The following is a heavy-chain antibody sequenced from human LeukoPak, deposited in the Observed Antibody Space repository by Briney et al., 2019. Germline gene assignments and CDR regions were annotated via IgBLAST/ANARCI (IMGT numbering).Heavy chain of an antibody. CDR1: GGSISSSSYY. CDR3: ARQEVGITIFDY. V-gene: IGHV4-39*01. J-gene: IGHJ4*02. D-gene: IGHD1-14*01. CDR2: IYYSGST. Sequence: PSETLSLTCTVSGGSISSSSYYWGWIRQPPGKGLEWIGSIYYSGSTYYNPSLKSRVTISVDTSKNQFSLKLSSVTAADTAVYFCARQEVGITIFDYWGQGTLVTVSS.